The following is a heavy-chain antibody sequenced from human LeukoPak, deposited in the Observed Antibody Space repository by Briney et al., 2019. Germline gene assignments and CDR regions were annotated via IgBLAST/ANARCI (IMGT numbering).Heavy chain of an antibody. CDR3: ARERAVISSSWYGAPVYYYYMDV. Sequence: LGGSLRLSCAASGFTFSSYWMSWVRQAPGKGLEWVANIKQDGSEKYYVDSVKGRFTISRDNAKNSLYLQMNSLRAEDTAVYYCARERAVISSSWYGAPVYYYYMDVWGKGTTVTVSS. V-gene: IGHV3-7*01. D-gene: IGHD6-13*01. CDR1: GFTFSSYW. J-gene: IGHJ6*03. CDR2: IKQDGSEK.